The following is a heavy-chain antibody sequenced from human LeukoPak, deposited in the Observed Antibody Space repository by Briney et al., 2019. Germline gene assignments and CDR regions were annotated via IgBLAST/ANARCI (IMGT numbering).Heavy chain of an antibody. D-gene: IGHD2-15*01. J-gene: IGHJ6*03. CDR3: AKTHGPYCSGGTCLDYYYYMDV. CDR1: GFTFSNSA. CDR2: VRYDETNK. Sequence: PGGSLRLSCAASGFTFSNSAMTWVRQAPGKGLEWVAFVRYDETNKYYADSVKGRFTISRDNSKNTLYLQMNSLRVEDTAIYYCAKTHGPYCSGGTCLDYYYYMDVWGKGTTVTVSS. V-gene: IGHV3-30*02.